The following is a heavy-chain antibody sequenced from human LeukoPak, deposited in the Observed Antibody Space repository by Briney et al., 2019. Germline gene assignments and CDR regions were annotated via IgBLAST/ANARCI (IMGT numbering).Heavy chain of an antibody. J-gene: IGHJ4*02. CDR3: ASRGDTSGYYYFDY. V-gene: IGHV3-11*03. Sequence: GGSLRLSCAASGFTFSDYYMTWSRQAPGKGLEWVSYISGGSSYTNYADSVKGRFTISRDNAKNSLYLQMYSLRAEDTAVYYCASRGDTSGYYYFDYWGQGTLVTVSS. CDR2: ISGGSSYT. D-gene: IGHD3-22*01. CDR1: GFTFSDYY.